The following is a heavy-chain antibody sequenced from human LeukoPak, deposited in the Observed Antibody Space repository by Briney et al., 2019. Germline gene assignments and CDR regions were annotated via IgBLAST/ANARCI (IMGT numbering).Heavy chain of an antibody. V-gene: IGHV4-59*08. CDR2: IYYSGST. CDR1: GGSISSYY. Sequence: SETLSLTCTVSGGSISSYYWSWIRQPPGKGLEWIGYIYYSGSTNYNPSLKSRVTISVGTSKNQFSLKLSSVTAADTAIYYCAQVVAASFDYWGQGALVTVSS. CDR3: AQVVAASFDY. D-gene: IGHD2-15*01. J-gene: IGHJ4*02.